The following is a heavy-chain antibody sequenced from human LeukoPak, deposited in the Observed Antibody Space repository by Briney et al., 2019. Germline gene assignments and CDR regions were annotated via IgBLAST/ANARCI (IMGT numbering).Heavy chain of an antibody. CDR1: GFAFSSFA. CDR2: ISESGGTT. Sequence: GGSLRLSCAASGFAFSSFAMTWVRQAPEKGLEWVSTISESGGTTYYADSVKGRFTISRDNSKNTLYLQMNSLRAEDTAVYYCANVAIAVASDYWGQGTLVTVSS. V-gene: IGHV3-23*01. D-gene: IGHD6-19*01. CDR3: ANVAIAVASDY. J-gene: IGHJ4*02.